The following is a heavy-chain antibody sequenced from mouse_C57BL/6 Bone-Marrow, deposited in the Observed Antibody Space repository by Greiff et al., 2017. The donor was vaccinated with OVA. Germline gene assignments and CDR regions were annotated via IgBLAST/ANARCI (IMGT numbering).Heavy chain of an antibody. CDR1: GFTFSSYA. J-gene: IGHJ2*01. CDR2: ISDGGSYT. Sequence: EVKLMESGGGLVKPGGSLKLSCAASGFTFSSYAMSWVRQTPEKRLEWVATISDGGSYTYYPDNVKGRFTISRDNAKNNLYLQMSHLKSEDTAMYYCARDSSSNYGNYVDYWGQGTTLTVSS. CDR3: ARDSSSNYGNYVDY. D-gene: IGHD2-1*01. V-gene: IGHV5-4*01.